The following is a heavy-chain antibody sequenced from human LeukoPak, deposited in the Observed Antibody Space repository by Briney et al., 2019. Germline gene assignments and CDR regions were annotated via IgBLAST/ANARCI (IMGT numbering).Heavy chain of an antibody. CDR3: AGGYCSSTSCLLRYYYYMDV. Sequence: PSETLSLTCAVYGGSFSGYYWSRIRQPPGKGLEWIGEINHSGSTNYNPSLKSRVTISVDTSKNQFSLKLSSVTAADTAVYYCAGGYCSSTSCLLRYYYYMDVWGKGTTVTVSS. D-gene: IGHD2-2*01. CDR1: GGSFSGYY. CDR2: INHSGST. J-gene: IGHJ6*03. V-gene: IGHV4-34*01.